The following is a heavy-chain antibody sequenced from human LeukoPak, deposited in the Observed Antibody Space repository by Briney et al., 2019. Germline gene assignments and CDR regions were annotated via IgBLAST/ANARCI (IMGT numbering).Heavy chain of an antibody. J-gene: IGHJ6*02. CDR3: AKGIGRVRGVFYYYYGMDV. CDR2: ISYDGSNK. V-gene: IGHV3-30*18. Sequence: PGRSLRLSCAASGFTFSSYGMHWVRQAPGKGLEWVAVISYDGSNKYYADSVKGRFTISRDNSKNTLYPQMNSLRAEDTAVYYCAKGIGRVRGVFYYYYGMDVWGQGTTVTVSS. D-gene: IGHD3-10*01. CDR1: GFTFSSYG.